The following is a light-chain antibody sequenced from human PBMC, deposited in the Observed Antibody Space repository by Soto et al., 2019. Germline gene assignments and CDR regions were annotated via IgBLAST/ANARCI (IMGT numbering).Light chain of an antibody. CDR1: QSISSY. J-gene: IGKJ1*01. Sequence: IQMTQSPSSLFASVGDRVTITCRASQSISSYLNWYQQKPGKAPKLLIYAAASLQSGDSSRFSGSGSGTDFTLTISNLQPEDFATYFCQQTYSAPQTFGQGTKVDIK. CDR3: QQTYSAPQT. CDR2: AAA. V-gene: IGKV1-39*01.